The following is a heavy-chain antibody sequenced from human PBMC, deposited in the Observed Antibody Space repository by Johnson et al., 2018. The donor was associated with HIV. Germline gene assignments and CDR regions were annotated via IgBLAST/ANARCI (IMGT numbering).Heavy chain of an antibody. J-gene: IGHJ3*02. D-gene: IGHD3-22*01. Sequence: VQLVESGGGLVQPGGSLRLSCAASGFTFSSYAMSWVRQAPGKGLEWVSVISGSGVSTYYADSVKGRFTIFRDNSKNTLYLQMNSLRAEDTALYYCARDTDYYDNSGHYFVDAFDIWGQGTMVTVSS. CDR2: ISGSGVST. CDR3: ARDTDYYDNSGHYFVDAFDI. V-gene: IGHV3-23*04. CDR1: GFTFSSYA.